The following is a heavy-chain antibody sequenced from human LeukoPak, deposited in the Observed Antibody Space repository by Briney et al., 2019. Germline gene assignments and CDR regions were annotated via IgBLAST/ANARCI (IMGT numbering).Heavy chain of an antibody. V-gene: IGHV3-23*01. Sequence: GGSLRLSCAASGFTFSTYGMSWVRQAPGEGLVWVSAISGSGGSTYYADSVKGRFTISRDNSKNTLYLQMNSLRAEDTAVYYCARGKYDSSGYPLLGFDYWGQGTLVTVSS. CDR3: ARGKYDSSGYPLLGFDY. D-gene: IGHD3-22*01. CDR2: ISGSGGST. J-gene: IGHJ4*02. CDR1: GFTFSTYG.